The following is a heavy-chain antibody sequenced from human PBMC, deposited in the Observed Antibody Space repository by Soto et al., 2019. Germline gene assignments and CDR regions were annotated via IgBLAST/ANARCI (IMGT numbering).Heavy chain of an antibody. Sequence: PSQTLSLTCAISGDSVSSNSAAWNWIRQSPSRDLEWLGRTYYRSKWYNDYAVSVKSRITINPDTSKNQFSLQLNSVTPEDTAVYYCARDQATLAYYDILTGYYNGVGYYYGMDV. J-gene: IGHJ6*01. CDR2: TYYRSKWYN. CDR1: GDSVSSNSAA. V-gene: IGHV6-1*01. D-gene: IGHD3-9*01. CDR3: ARDQATLAYYDILTGYYNGVGYYYGMDV.